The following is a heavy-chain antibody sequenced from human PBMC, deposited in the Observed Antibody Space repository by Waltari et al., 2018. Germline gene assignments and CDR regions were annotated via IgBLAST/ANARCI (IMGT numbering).Heavy chain of an antibody. CDR1: GFTFSSYW. CDR3: AREGRYYYYGMDV. V-gene: IGHV3-66*02. J-gene: IGHJ6*02. Sequence: EVQLVESGGGLVQPGGSLRLSCAASGFTFSSYWMSWVRQAPGKGLEWVSVIYSGGSTYYADSVKGRFTISRDNSKNTLYLQMNSLRAEDTAVYYCAREGRYYYYGMDVWGQGTTVTVSS. CDR2: IYSGGST.